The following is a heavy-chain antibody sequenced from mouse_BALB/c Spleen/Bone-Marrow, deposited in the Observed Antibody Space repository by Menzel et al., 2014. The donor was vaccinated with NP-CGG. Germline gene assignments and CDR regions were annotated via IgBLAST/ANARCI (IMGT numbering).Heavy chain of an antibody. D-gene: IGHD1-1*01. CDR3: ARSYYGSSYCFDY. CDR1: GYAFSSSW. V-gene: IGHV1-82*01. CDR2: IYPGDGDT. Sequence: VHLVESGPELVKPGASVKISCKASGYAFSSSWMNWVKQRPGQGLEWIGRIYPGDGDTNYTGKFKGKTTLTADNSSSTAYMQLSSMTSVGSAVYFCARSYYGSSYCFDYWGQGTTLTVSS. J-gene: IGHJ2*01.